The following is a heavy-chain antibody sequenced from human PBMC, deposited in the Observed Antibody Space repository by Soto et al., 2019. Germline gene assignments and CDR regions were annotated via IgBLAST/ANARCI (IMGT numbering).Heavy chain of an antibody. CDR1: GFTFSSYA. V-gene: IGHV3-23*01. CDR3: AKYLENSSSWYNWFDP. CDR2: ISGSGGST. Sequence: EVQLLESGGGLVQPGGSLRLSCAASGFTFSSYAMSWVRQAPGKGLEWVSAISGSGGSTYYADSVKGRFTIPRDNSKNTLYLQMNSLRAEDTAVYYCAKYLENSSSWYNWFDPWGQGTLVTVSS. J-gene: IGHJ5*02. D-gene: IGHD6-13*01.